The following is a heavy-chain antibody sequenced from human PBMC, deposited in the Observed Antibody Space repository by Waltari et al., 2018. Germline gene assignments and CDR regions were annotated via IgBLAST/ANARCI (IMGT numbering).Heavy chain of an antibody. V-gene: IGHV1-8*01. Sequence: QVQLVQSGAEVKKPGASVKGPCKASGYSFPRYVSNWVRQATGQGLEWMGWMNPNSGNTGYAQKFQGRVTMTRNTSISTAYMELSSLRSEDTAVYYCASRSWYDDYWGQGTLVTVSS. J-gene: IGHJ4*02. D-gene: IGHD6-13*01. CDR1: GYSFPRYV. CDR2: MNPNSGNT. CDR3: ASRSWYDDY.